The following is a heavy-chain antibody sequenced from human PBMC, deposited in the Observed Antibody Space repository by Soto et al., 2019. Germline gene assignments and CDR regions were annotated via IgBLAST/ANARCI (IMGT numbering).Heavy chain of an antibody. CDR2: IYYSGST. CDR3: ARGRSDWGVFDY. CDR1: GGSISSGGYY. V-gene: IGHV4-31*03. Sequence: QVQLQESGPGLVKPSQTLSLTCTVSGGSISSGGYYWSWIRQHPGKGLEWIGHIYYSGSTSYNPSLKSRLTISVDTSENQFSLKLTSVTAADTAVYYCARGRSDWGVFDYWGQGTLVTVSS. J-gene: IGHJ4*02. D-gene: IGHD3-10*01.